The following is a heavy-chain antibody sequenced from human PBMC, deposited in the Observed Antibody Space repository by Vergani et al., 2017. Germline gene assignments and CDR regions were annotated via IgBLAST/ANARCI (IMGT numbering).Heavy chain of an antibody. V-gene: IGHV2-5*04. D-gene: IGHD1-7*01. CDR3: VYRKTECGTTGCFYPIYYYYYMDV. CDR1: GFSLNTRGVS. Sequence: QITLKESGPTLVKPTQPLTLTCTFSGFSLNTRGVSVAWIRQPPGKALDWLALNYWNDDQHYSPSLNNRVTITKDTSKNQVVLTMTNMDYVDTGTYYCVYRKTECGTTGCFYPIYYYYYMDVCVKGTTVTVSS. CDR2: NYWNDDQ. J-gene: IGHJ6*03.